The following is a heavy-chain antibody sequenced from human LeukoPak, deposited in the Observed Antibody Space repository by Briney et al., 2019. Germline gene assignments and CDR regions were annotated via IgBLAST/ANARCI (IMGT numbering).Heavy chain of an antibody. CDR1: GGSISSYY. J-gene: IGHJ3*02. CDR2: IYTSGST. CDR3: ARVLTYYYDSSGPKPIDAFDI. D-gene: IGHD3-22*01. Sequence: PSETLSLTCTVSGGSISSYYWSWIRQPAGKGLEWIGRIYTSGSTNYNPSLKSRVTMSVDTSKNQFSLKLSSVTAADTAVYYCARVLTYYYDSSGPKPIDAFDIWGQGTMVTVSS. V-gene: IGHV4-4*07.